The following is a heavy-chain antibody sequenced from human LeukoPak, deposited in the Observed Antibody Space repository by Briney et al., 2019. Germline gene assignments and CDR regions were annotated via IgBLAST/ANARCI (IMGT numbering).Heavy chain of an antibody. CDR1: GFTFSSYA. V-gene: IGHV3-23*01. CDR2: ISGSGGST. J-gene: IGHJ4*02. Sequence: GGSLRLSCAASGFTFSSYAMSWVRQAPGKGPEWVSAISGSGGSTYYADSVKGRFTISRDNSKNTLYLQMNSLRAEDTAVYYCAKEGYYGSGSYYIELDYWGQGTLVTVSS. D-gene: IGHD3-10*01. CDR3: AKEGYYGSGSYYIELDY.